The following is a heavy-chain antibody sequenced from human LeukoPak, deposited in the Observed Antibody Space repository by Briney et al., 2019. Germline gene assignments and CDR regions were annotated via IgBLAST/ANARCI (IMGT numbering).Heavy chain of an antibody. D-gene: IGHD4-23*01. CDR1: GGSISSDLYY. CDR3: ARHWGDYGGIVDDAFDI. Sequence: SETLSLTCTVSGGSISSDLYYWNWIRQPAGKGLEWIGRFYNSGRTNFNPSLKSRVTISADTSKNQFSLKLSSVTAADTAVYYCARHWGDYGGIVDDAFDIWGQGTMVTVSS. V-gene: IGHV4-61*02. CDR2: FYNSGRT. J-gene: IGHJ3*02.